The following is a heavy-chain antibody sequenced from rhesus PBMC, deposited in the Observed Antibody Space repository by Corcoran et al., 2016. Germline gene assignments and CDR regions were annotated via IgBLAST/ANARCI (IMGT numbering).Heavy chain of an antibody. CDR1: GASISSYW. D-gene: IGHD6-31*01. Sequence: QVQLQESGPGLVKPSETLSLTCAVSGASISSYWWSWIRQPPGEGVEWFGGINGKMCPPYYNPPLKSRVTISKDTSKNQFSLKLSSVTAADTAIYYCARAREERESSSGWPDYWGQGVLVTVSS. V-gene: IGHV4-80*01. J-gene: IGHJ4*01. CDR2: INGKMCPP. CDR3: ARAREERESSSGWPDY.